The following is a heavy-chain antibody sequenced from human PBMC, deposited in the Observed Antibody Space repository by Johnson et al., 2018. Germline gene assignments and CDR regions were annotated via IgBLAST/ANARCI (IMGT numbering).Heavy chain of an antibody. Sequence: VQSGGSLRLSCAASGFTFSSSAMSWVRQAPGKGLEWVSGVRGSGGSTYYADSVKGRFTISRDNSKNTLYLQMNSLRADDTAVYYCAKGHGDYYGMDVWGQGTTVTVSS. V-gene: IGHV3-23*01. CDR3: AKGHGDYYGMDV. CDR2: VRGSGGST. CDR1: GFTFSSSA. J-gene: IGHJ6*02.